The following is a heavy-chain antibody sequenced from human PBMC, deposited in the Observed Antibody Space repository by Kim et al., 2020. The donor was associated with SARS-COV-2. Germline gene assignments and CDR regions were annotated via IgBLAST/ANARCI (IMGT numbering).Heavy chain of an antibody. Sequence: SETLSLTCTVSGGSISSGGYYWSWIRQHPGKGLEWIGYIYYSGSTYYNPSLKSPVTIPVDTSKNQFPLKLSSVTAADTAVYYSARDNNPNKSSGWLNPVDAFDHWGQGTMVTVSS. D-gene: IGHD6-19*01. CDR2: IYYSGST. CDR1: GGSISSGGYY. V-gene: IGHV4-31*01. J-gene: IGHJ3*01. CDR3: ARDNNPNKSSGWLNPVDAFDH.